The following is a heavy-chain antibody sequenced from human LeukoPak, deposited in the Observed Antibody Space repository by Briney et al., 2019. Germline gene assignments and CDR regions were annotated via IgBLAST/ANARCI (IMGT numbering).Heavy chain of an antibody. V-gene: IGHV3-66*01. CDR1: GLTFSTYW. J-gene: IGHJ4*02. CDR2: IYSGGST. D-gene: IGHD4-17*01. Sequence: PGGSLRLSCAASGLTFSTYWMNWVRQAPGKGLEWVSVIYSGGSTYYADSVKGRFTISRDNSKNTLYLQMNSLRAEDTAVYYCVRGGLTVTTLWGQGTLVTVSS. CDR3: VRGGLTVTTL.